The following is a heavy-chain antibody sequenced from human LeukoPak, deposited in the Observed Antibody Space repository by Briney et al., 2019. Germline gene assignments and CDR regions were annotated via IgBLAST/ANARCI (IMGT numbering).Heavy chain of an antibody. CDR3: TRSPLLDY. V-gene: IGHV5-51*01. CDR1: GYSFTSDW. CDR2: IYPGDSDT. J-gene: IGHJ4*02. Sequence: GEPLKISSKAAGYSFTSDWSGWVRQMPGKRLEWSGIIYPGDSDTRYSTSFQRHGTTSADKSSRTASLQWSSLKAPDTALYYCTRSPLLDYWGQGTLVTVSS.